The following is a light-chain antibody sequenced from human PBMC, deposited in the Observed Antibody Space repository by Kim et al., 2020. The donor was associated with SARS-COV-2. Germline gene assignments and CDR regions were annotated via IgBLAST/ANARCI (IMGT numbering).Light chain of an antibody. V-gene: IGLV2-14*01. CDR2: EVS. J-gene: IGLJ1*01. Sequence: QSALTQPASVSGSPGQSITISCTGTSSDVGGYNYVSWYQQHPGKAPKLMIYEVSDRPSGVSNRFFGSKSGNTASLTISGLQAKDEADYYCCSYTDTSTLVFGTGTKVTVL. CDR1: SSDVGGYNY. CDR3: CSYTDTSTLV.